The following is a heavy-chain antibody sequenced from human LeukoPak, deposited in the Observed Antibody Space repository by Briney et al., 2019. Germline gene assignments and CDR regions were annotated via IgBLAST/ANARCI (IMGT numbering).Heavy chain of an antibody. D-gene: IGHD3-22*01. CDR3: ASTYYYDSSGSRLVDY. CDR1: GFTVSSNY. CDR2: IYSGGST. V-gene: IGHV3-53*01. J-gene: IGHJ4*02. Sequence: GGSLRLSCAASGFTVSSNYMSWVRQAPGKGLEWVSVIYSGGSTYYADSVKGRFTISRDNSKNTLYLQMNSLRAEDTAVYYCASTYYYDSSGSRLVDYRGQGTLVTVSS.